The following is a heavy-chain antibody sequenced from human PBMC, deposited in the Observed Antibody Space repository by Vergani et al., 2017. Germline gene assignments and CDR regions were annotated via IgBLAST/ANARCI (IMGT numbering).Heavy chain of an antibody. CDR3: AKDHWWGTYGGNSPLPYYFDY. Sequence: EVQLLESGGGLVQPGGSLRLSCAASGFTFSSYAMSWVRQAPGKGLEWVSAISGSGGSTYYADSVKGRFTISRDNSKNTLYLQMNSLRAEDTAVYYCAKDHWWGTYGGNSPLPYYFDYWGQGTLVTVSS. V-gene: IGHV3-23*01. CDR2: ISGSGGST. J-gene: IGHJ4*02. CDR1: GFTFSSYA. D-gene: IGHD4-23*01.